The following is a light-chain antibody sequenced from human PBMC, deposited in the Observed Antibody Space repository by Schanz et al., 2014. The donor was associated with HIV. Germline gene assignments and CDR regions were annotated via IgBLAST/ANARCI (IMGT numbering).Light chain of an antibody. CDR3: SSYAGSNNLV. Sequence: QSALTQPASVSGSPGQSITITCTGTTSDVGGHNYPSWYQQRPGQAPKLMIYEVSKRPSGVPDRFSGSKSGNTASLTVSGLQAEDEADYYCSSYAGSNNLVFGGGTKLTVL. V-gene: IGLV2-8*01. J-gene: IGLJ3*02. CDR2: EVS. CDR1: TSDVGGHNY.